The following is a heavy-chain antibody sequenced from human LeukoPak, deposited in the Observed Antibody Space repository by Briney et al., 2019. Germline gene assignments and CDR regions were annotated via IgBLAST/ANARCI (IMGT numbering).Heavy chain of an antibody. D-gene: IGHD3-22*01. CDR1: GGSISSHY. J-gene: IGHJ4*02. V-gene: IGHV4-59*11. CDR3: ARFYDISGHPPRIDY. Sequence: SETLSLTCTVSGGSISSHYWSWIRQPPGKGLEWIGYIYYTGSTSYNPSLKSRVTISVDTSKNQFSLKLSSVTVADTAVYYCARFYDISGHPPRIDYWGQGTLVTVSS. CDR2: IYYTGST.